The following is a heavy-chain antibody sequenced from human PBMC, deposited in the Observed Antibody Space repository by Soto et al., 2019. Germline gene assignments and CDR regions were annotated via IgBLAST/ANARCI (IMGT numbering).Heavy chain of an antibody. J-gene: IGHJ4*02. Sequence: GGSLRLSCAASGFTFSSYGMHWVRQAPGKGLEWVAVIWYDGSNKYYADSVKGRFTISRDNSKNTLYLQMNSLRAEDTAVYYCARRGNWNYEGEPIDYWGQGTLVTVSS. CDR1: GFTFSSYG. CDR2: IWYDGSNK. D-gene: IGHD1-7*01. CDR3: ARRGNWNYEGEPIDY. V-gene: IGHV3-33*01.